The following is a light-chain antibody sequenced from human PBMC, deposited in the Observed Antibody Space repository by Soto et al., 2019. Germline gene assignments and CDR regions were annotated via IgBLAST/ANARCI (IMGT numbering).Light chain of an antibody. CDR3: QQYGRSQT. J-gene: IGKJ1*01. CDR1: QSVRSN. CDR2: SAS. V-gene: IGKV3-15*01. Sequence: EIAITHSPATLSCSPKYIATRSFRASQSVRSNLAWYQQKPGQAPRLLIYSASTRATGIPARFSGSGSGTEFTLTFSSLQSEDFAVYYCQQYGRSQTFGEGTKVDIK.